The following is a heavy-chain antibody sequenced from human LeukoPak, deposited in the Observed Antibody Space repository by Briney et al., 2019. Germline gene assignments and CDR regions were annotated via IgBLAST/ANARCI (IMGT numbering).Heavy chain of an antibody. CDR2: ISYDGSNK. V-gene: IGHV3-30*18. CDR1: GFTFSSYG. J-gene: IGHJ3*02. CDR3: AKVLGTMIVAHDAFDI. D-gene: IGHD3-22*01. Sequence: GGSLRLSCAASGFTFSSYGMHWVRQAPGKGLEWVAVISYDGSNKYYADSVKGRFTISRDNSKNTLYLQMNSLRAEDTAVYYCAKVLGTMIVAHDAFDIWGQGTMVTVSS.